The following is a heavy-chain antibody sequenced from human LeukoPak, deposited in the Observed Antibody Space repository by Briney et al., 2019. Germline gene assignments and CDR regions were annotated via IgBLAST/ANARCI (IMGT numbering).Heavy chain of an antibody. V-gene: IGHV3-15*01. CDR3: TTPYYYDSSGY. Sequence: EGSLRLSCAASGFTFSNAWMSWVRQAPGKGLEWVGRIKSKTDGGTTDYAAPVKGRFTISRDDSKNTLYLQMNSLKTEDTAVYYCTTPYYYDSSGYWGQGTLVTVSS. CDR2: IKSKTDGGTT. J-gene: IGHJ4*02. D-gene: IGHD3-22*01. CDR1: GFTFSNAW.